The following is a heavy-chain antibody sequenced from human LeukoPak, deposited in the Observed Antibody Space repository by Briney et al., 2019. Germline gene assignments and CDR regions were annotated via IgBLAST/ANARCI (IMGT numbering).Heavy chain of an antibody. J-gene: IGHJ5*02. V-gene: IGHV4-59*01. CDR1: GGSISSYY. CDR2: IYYSGST. CDR3: ARNSTVTTGSWFDP. Sequence: SETLSLTCTVSGGSISSYYWSWIRQPPGKGLEWIGYIYYSGSTNYNPSLKSRVTISVDTSKNQFSLKLSSVTAADTAVYYCARNSTVTTGSWFDPWDQATLVTVSS. D-gene: IGHD4-17*01.